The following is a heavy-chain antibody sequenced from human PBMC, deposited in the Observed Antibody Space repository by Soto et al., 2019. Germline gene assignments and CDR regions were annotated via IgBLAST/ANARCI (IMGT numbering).Heavy chain of an antibody. CDR2: MNPNSANT. J-gene: IGHJ6*02. Sequence: QVQLVQSGAEVKKPGASVKVSCKASGYTFTSYDINWVRQATGQGLEWMGWMNPNSANTGYAQKFHGRVTMTRNTSITPAYMQLSTLCSDDTAVYFCAREVVRGMDVWRQGTTVTVSS. CDR3: AREVVRGMDV. V-gene: IGHV1-8*01. CDR1: GYTFTSYD.